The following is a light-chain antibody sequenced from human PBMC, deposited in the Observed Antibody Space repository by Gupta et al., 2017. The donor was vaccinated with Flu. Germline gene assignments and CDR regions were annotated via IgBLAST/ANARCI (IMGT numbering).Light chain of an antibody. CDR1: QSISRSY. J-gene: IGKJ3*01. Sequence: ERATFSCRASQSISRSYLAWYQQKPGQAPRLLIYGASSRATGIPDRFSGSGSGTDFTLTISRLEPEDFAVYYCQQYGNSAFTFGPGTKVDIK. CDR3: QQYGNSAFT. V-gene: IGKV3-20*01. CDR2: GAS.